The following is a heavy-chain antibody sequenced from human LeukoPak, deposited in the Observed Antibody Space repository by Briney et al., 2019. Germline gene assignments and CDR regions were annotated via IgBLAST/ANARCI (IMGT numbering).Heavy chain of an antibody. CDR3: ARSYDILTGWGNYFDY. J-gene: IGHJ4*02. CDR1: GYSYNSYW. D-gene: IGHD3-9*01. CDR2: IYPGDSDT. Sequence: TSGESLKISCKGSGYSYNSYWIGWVRQMPGKGLEWMGIIYPGDSDTRYSPSFQGQVTISADKSISTAYLQWSSLKASDTAMYYCARSYDILTGWGNYFDYWGQGTLVTVSS. V-gene: IGHV5-51*01.